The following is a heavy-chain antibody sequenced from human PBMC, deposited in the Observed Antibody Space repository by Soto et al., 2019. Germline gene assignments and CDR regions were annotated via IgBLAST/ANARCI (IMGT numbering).Heavy chain of an antibody. J-gene: IGHJ6*02. CDR3: AISSSWEPDSYGMDV. CDR2: IYYSGST. D-gene: IGHD6-13*01. V-gene: IGHV4-59*12. Sequence: SETLSLTCTVSGGSISSYYWSWIRQPPGKGLEWIGYIYYSGSTNYNPSLKSRVTISVDTSKNQFSLKLSSVTPEDTAVYYCAISSSWEPDSYGMDVWGQGTTVTVS. CDR1: GGSISSYY.